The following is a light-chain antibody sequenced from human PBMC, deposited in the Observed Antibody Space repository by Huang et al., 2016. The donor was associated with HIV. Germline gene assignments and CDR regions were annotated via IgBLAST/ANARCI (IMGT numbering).Light chain of an antibody. CDR2: AAS. CDR3: QQYNKWPPEYT. J-gene: IGKJ2*01. CDR1: QSVNTN. Sequence: VMMSQSPATLAASPGERVTLSCGASQSVNTNLAWYQQKPGQPPRLLICAASTRATGGPARFAGSGSGTEFTLTIDSLQSDDFAVDYCQQYNKWPPEYTFGQGTRLEIK. V-gene: IGKV3-15*01.